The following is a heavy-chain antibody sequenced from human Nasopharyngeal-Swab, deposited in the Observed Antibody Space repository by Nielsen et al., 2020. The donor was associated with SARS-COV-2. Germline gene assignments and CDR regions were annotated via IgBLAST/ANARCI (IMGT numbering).Heavy chain of an antibody. D-gene: IGHD3-16*01. V-gene: IGHV3-74*01. CDR2: INTDASRT. J-gene: IGHJ3*02. CDR1: GFTLSYYW. CDR3: TGVDVHDAFDM. Sequence: GESLKISCAASGFTLSYYWIHWVRQTPGKGLLWVSRINTDASRTSYADSVKGRFTISRDNAKNTVYLQMNSLRGEDTAVYYCTGVDVHDAFDMWDQGTMVTVSS.